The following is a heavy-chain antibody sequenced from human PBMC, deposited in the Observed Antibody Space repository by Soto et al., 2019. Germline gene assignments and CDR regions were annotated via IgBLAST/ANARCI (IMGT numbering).Heavy chain of an antibody. V-gene: IGHV3-33*01. Sequence: GGSLRLSCAASGFTFSSYGMHWVRQAPGKGLEWVAVIWYDGSNKYYADSVKGRFTISRDNSKNTLYLQMNSLRAEDTAVYYCARREYSGYVSDYWGQGTLVTVSS. CDR1: GFTFSSYG. CDR2: IWYDGSNK. CDR3: ARREYSGYVSDY. D-gene: IGHD5-12*01. J-gene: IGHJ4*02.